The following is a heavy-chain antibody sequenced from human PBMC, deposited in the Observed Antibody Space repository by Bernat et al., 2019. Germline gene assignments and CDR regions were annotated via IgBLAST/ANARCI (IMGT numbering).Heavy chain of an antibody. Sequence: QVQLRQWGAGLLKPSETLSLTCGVFGGSFSDVYWSWIRQPPGKGLEWIGEINHNGETYYNPSLETRVTISVDMSKSQFSLRLTSVTAADTAVYYCARGKRWGSSFDPWGQGTLVTISS. J-gene: IGHJ5*02. CDR2: INHNGET. V-gene: IGHV4-34*01. CDR3: ARGKRWGSSFDP. D-gene: IGHD3-16*01. CDR1: GGSFSDVY.